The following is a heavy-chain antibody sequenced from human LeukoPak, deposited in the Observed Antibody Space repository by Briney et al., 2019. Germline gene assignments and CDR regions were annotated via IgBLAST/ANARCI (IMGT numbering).Heavy chain of an antibody. CDR2: IYSGGST. J-gene: IGHJ6*02. D-gene: IGHD3-10*01. CDR3: ARDRYGSGSQDYYYYGMDV. Sequence: PGGSLRLSCAASGFTVSSNYMSWVRQAPGKGLEWVSVIYSGGSTYYADSVKGRFTISRDNSKNTLHLQMNSLRAEDTAVYYYARDRYGSGSQDYYYYGMDVWGQGTTVTVSS. V-gene: IGHV3-53*01. CDR1: GFTVSSNY.